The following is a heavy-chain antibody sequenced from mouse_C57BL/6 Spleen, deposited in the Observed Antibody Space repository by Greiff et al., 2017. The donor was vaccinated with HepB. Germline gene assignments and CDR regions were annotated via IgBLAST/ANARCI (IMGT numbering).Heavy chain of an antibody. D-gene: IGHD1-1*01. J-gene: IGHJ4*01. V-gene: IGHV1-81*01. CDR3: ARGEGTTVVATDAMDY. CDR2: IYPRSGNT. CDR1: GYTFTSYG. Sequence: VKLMESGAELARPGASVKLSCKASGYTFTSYGISWVKQRTGQGLEWIGEIYPRSGNTYYNEKFKGKATLTADKSSSTAYMELRSLTSEDSAVYFCARGEGTTVVATDAMDYWGQGTSVTVSS.